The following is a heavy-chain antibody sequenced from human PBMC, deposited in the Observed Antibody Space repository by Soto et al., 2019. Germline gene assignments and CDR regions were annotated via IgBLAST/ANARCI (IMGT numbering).Heavy chain of an antibody. Sequence: PSETLSLTCTVSGGSISSYYWSWIRQPPGKGLEWIGYIYYSGSTNYNPSLKSRVTISVDTSKNQFSLKLSSVTAADTAVYYCARLTPPLVGGYGDWFDPWGQGTLVTASS. V-gene: IGHV4-59*01. CDR3: ARLTPPLVGGYGDWFDP. CDR2: IYYSGST. D-gene: IGHD1-26*01. CDR1: GGSISSYY. J-gene: IGHJ5*02.